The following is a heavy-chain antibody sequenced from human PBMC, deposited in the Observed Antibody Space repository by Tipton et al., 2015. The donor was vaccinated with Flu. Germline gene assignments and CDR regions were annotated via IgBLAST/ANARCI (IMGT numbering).Heavy chain of an antibody. CDR3: QLDVFDI. Sequence: LRLSCTVSGDSITSGNYYWTWIRQPAGKGLEWIGRIYLNGSTNYNPSLKSRVTISIDTSKNQFSLKLTSVTAADTAVYYCQLDVFDIWGQGTVVTVSA. J-gene: IGHJ3*02. V-gene: IGHV4-61*02. D-gene: IGHD1-1*01. CDR2: IYLNGST. CDR1: GDSITSGNYY.